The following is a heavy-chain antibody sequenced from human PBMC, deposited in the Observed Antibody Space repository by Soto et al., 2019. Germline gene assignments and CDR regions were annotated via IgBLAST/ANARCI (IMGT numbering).Heavy chain of an antibody. CDR3: AASIFYYGMGV. CDR2: IYPGDSDT. J-gene: IGHJ6*02. V-gene: IGHV5-51*01. Sequence: LGESLKISCKGSGYTFTNYWIGWVRQMPGKGPEWMGIIYPGDSDTKYNPSFQGQVTISADKSITTTYLQWSSLKASDTAIYYCAASIFYYGMGVWGQGTTVTVSS. CDR1: GYTFTNYW.